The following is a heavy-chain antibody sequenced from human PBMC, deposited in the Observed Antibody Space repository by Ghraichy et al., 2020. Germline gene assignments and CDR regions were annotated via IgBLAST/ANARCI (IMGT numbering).Heavy chain of an antibody. CDR3: VLEGSYTSAWHYGSARRFRYFDL. J-gene: IGHJ2*01. CDR1: GFTFSSYT. CDR2: ISGSSSYI. D-gene: IGHD6-19*01. Sequence: GGSLRLSCAASGFTFSSYTMNWVRQAPGKGLEWVSSISGSSSYIYYADSVKGRFTISRDNAKNSLDLQMNSLRGEDTAVYYCVLEGSYTSAWHYGSARRFRYFDLWGRGTLLTVSS. V-gene: IGHV3-21*01.